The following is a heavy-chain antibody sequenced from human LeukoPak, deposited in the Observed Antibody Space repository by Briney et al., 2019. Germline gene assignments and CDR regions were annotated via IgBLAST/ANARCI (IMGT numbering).Heavy chain of an antibody. CDR1: GYTFTSYA. CDR3: ARGVEARYCSSTSCYAANWFDP. CDR2: INAGNGNT. V-gene: IGHV1-3*01. D-gene: IGHD2-2*01. J-gene: IGHJ5*02. Sequence: ASVKVSCKASGYTFTSYAMHWVRQAPGQRLEWMGWINAGNGNTKYSQKFQGRVTITRDTSASTAYMELSSLRSEDTAVYYCARGVEARYCSSTSCYAANWFDPWGQGTLVTVSS.